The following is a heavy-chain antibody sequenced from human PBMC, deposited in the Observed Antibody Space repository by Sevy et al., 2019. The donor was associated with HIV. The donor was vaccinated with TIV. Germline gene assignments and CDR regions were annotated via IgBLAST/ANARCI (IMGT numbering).Heavy chain of an antibody. CDR3: ARDASTHYSDTSGYYPKALWFDP. D-gene: IGHD3-22*01. V-gene: IGHV3-64*01. CDR2: ISSNGGST. CDR1: GFTFSSYA. Sequence: GGSLRLSCAASGFTFSSYAMHWVRQAPGKGLEYVSAISSNGGSTYYANSVKGRFTISRDNSKNTLYLQMGSLRAEDMAVYYCARDASTHYSDTSGYYPKALWFDPWGQGTLVTVSS. J-gene: IGHJ5*02.